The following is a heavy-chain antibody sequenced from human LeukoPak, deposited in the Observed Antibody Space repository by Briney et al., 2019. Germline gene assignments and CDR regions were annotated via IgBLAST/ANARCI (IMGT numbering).Heavy chain of an antibody. J-gene: IGHJ6*03. D-gene: IGHD3-3*01. CDR1: GFTFSSYA. CDR2: ISGSGGST. CDR3: ARDQYDFWTGFYYYMDV. V-gene: IGHV3-23*01. Sequence: GGSLRLSCAASGFTFSSYAMSWVRQAPGKGLEWVSAISGSGGSTYYADSVKGRFTISRDNSKNTLYLQMNSLRAEDTAVYYCARDQYDFWTGFYYYMDVWGKGTTVTVSS.